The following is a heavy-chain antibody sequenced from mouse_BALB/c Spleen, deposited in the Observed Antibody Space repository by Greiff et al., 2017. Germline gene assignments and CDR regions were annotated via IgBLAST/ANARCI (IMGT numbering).Heavy chain of an antibody. Sequence: VQLQQSGAELVKPGASVKLSCTASGFNIKDTYMHWVKQRPEQGLEWIGRIDPANGNTKYDPKFQGKATITADTSSNTAYLQLSSLTSEDTAVYYCARTLDYYGSSHWYFDVWGAGTTVTVSS. J-gene: IGHJ1*01. D-gene: IGHD1-1*01. V-gene: IGHV14-3*02. CDR2: IDPANGNT. CDR1: GFNIKDTY. CDR3: ARTLDYYGSSHWYFDV.